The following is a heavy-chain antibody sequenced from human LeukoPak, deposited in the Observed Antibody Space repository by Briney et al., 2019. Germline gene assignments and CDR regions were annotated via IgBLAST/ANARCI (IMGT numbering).Heavy chain of an antibody. CDR3: ARGLASIAARPFWFDP. CDR1: GYSFTSYW. CDR2: IYPGDSDT. J-gene: IGHJ5*02. D-gene: IGHD6-6*01. Sequence: GESLKFSGKGSGYSFTSYWIGWVRQMPGKGLEWMGIIYPGDSDTRYSPSFQGQVTISADKSISTAYLQWSSLKASDTAMYYCARGLASIAARPFWFDPWGQGTLVTVSS. V-gene: IGHV5-51*01.